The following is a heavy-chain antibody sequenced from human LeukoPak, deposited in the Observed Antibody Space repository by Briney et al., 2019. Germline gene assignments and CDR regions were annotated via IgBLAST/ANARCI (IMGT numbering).Heavy chain of an antibody. CDR1: GYTFTSYY. J-gene: IGHJ5*02. CDR2: INPSGGST. CDR3: ARDDALGYCSSTSCWIGAEEDWFDP. V-gene: IGHV1-46*01. Sequence: ASVKVSCQASGYTFTSYYMHWVRQAPGQGLEWMGIINPSGGSTGYAQKFQGRVTMTRDMSTSTVYMELSSLRSEDTAGYYCARDDALGYCSSTSCWIGAEEDWFDPWGQGTLVTVSS. D-gene: IGHD2-2*01.